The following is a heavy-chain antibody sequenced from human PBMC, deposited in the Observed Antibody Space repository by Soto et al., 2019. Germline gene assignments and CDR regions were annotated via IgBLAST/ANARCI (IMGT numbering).Heavy chain of an antibody. D-gene: IGHD3-10*01. V-gene: IGHV1-18*01. J-gene: IGHJ6*02. CDR2: ITGYNGNT. CDR3: ARYPKSQRVGDLKDPYYYYGMAA. CDR1: GYTFTRYG. Sequence: GASVKVSCKASGYTFTRYGLSWVRQAPGQGLEWMGWITGYNGNTNYARKLQGRITLTTDTFTSTAYMELRSLRSDDTAVYYCARYPKSQRVGDLKDPYYYYGMAAWGQGTMLTVPS.